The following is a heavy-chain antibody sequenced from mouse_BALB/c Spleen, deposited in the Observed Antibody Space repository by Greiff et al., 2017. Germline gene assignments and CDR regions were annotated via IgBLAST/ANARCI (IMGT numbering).Heavy chain of an antibody. V-gene: IGHV3-2*02. CDR1: GYSITSDYA. CDR2: ISYSGST. CDR3: ARSGGYGFAY. D-gene: IGHD2-2*01. J-gene: IGHJ3*01. Sequence: VQLKESGPGLVKPSQSLSLTCTVTGYSITSDYAWNWIRQFPGNKLEWMGYISYSGSTSYNPSLKSRISITRDTSKNQFFLQLNSVTTEDTATYYCARSGGYGFAYWGQGTLVTVSA.